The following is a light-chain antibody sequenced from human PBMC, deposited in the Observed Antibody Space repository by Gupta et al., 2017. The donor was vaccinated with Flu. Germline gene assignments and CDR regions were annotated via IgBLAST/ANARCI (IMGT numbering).Light chain of an antibody. J-gene: IGLJ1*01. V-gene: IGLV1-44*01. Sequence: RTSIGSNTENVYQQLPGAAHNLLIYSDDLRPSGAPDRFCGSRSDTATSRAISVLQSEDEADDYCAAWHDSLIGYVFGTGTKLTVL. CDR1: RTSIGSNT. CDR3: AAWHDSLIGYV. CDR2: SDD.